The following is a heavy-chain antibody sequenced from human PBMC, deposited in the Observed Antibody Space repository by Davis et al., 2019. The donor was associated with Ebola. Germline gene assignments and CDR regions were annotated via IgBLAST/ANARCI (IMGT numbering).Heavy chain of an antibody. CDR1: GGSISSSSYY. Sequence: MPSETLSLTCTVSGGSISSSSYYWGWIRQPPGKGLEWIGSIYYSGSTYYNPSLKSRVTISVDTSKNQFSLKLSSVTAADTAVYYCARGGVLLWFGELSRDYYGMDVWGQGTTVTVSS. CDR3: ARGGVLLWFGELSRDYYGMDV. CDR2: IYYSGST. V-gene: IGHV4-39*01. J-gene: IGHJ6*02. D-gene: IGHD3-10*01.